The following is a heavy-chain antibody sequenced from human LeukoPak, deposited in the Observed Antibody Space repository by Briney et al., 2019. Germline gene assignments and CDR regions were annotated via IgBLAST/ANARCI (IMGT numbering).Heavy chain of an antibody. Sequence: GASVKVSCKASGYTFTGYYMHWVRQAPGKGLEWMGGFDPEDGETIYAQKFQGRVTMTEDTSTDTAYMELSSLRSEDTAVYYCATGPIAVAGLYNWFDPWGQGTLVTVSS. J-gene: IGHJ5*02. CDR1: GYTFTGYY. CDR2: FDPEDGET. V-gene: IGHV1-24*01. D-gene: IGHD6-19*01. CDR3: ATGPIAVAGLYNWFDP.